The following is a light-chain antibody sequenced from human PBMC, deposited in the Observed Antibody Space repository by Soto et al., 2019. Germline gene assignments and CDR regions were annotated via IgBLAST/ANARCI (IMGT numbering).Light chain of an antibody. V-gene: IGKV3-20*01. J-gene: IGKJ1*01. CDR3: HQYGSSPRT. CDR2: AAS. Sequence: EIVLTQSPGTLSLSPGDGATLSCRASQSVRSNYLAWYQHRPGQAPRLLIYAASRRATGIPDRFSGGGSGTDFTLTISRLEPEDFAVYYCHQYGSSPRTFGPGTKVDIK. CDR1: QSVRSNY.